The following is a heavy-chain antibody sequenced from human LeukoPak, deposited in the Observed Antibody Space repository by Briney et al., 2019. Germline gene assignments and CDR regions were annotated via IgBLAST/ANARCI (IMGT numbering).Heavy chain of an antibody. V-gene: IGHV4-61*02. CDR3: AREYDHGVTD. J-gene: IGHJ4*02. D-gene: IGHD4/OR15-4a*01. CDR2: MYTSGST. Sequence: SETLSLTCAVSGYSISSGYYWSWIRQPAGKGLEWIGRMYTSGSTNYNPSLKSRVTISVDTSKNQFSLKLTSVTAADTAVYYCAREYDHGVTDWGQGTLVTVSS. CDR1: GYSISSGYY.